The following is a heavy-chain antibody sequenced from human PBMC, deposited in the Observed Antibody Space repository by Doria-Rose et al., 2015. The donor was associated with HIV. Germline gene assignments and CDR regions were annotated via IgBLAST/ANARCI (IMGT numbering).Heavy chain of an antibody. Sequence: VQLVQSGGGLGQPGRSLRLSCVGSGFSFESYAMHWVRLAPGTGLAWVAGLSWDSGAKGNADTVEGRFTISMDNTTKSIYLEMRSLRPEDTAFYYCAKAPIIGPKYYFYMDVWGKGPSVTVSS. CDR2: LSWDSGAK. CDR3: AKAPIIGPKYYFYMDV. J-gene: IGHJ6*03. CDR1: GFSFESYA. D-gene: IGHD3-3*01. V-gene: IGHV3-9*01.